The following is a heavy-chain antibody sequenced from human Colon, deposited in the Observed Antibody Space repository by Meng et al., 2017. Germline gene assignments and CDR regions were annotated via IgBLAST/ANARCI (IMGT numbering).Heavy chain of an antibody. CDR3: AREGPIAVAGYDY. D-gene: IGHD6-19*01. Sequence: QVQLQHGGAGLFKPSQTPSLICAVWGESFSGLYWNWIRQPPGKGLEWIGYIYSSGSTTYNPSLKSRVTISLDTPKNQFSLKLTSVTAADTAVYYCAREGPIAVAGYDYWGQGTLVTVSS. V-gene: IGHV4-34*11. J-gene: IGHJ4*02. CDR1: GESFSGLY. CDR2: IYSSGST.